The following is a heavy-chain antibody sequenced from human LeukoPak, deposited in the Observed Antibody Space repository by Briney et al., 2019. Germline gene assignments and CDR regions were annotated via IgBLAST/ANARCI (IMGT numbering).Heavy chain of an antibody. Sequence: SETLSLTCVVSGYSIRSGYYWGWIRQPPGKGLGYIGSVYQSGNTYHNPSLKSRVTLSVDTSKNQFSLKLSSVTAADTAVYFCARLGFGDVDYWGQGILVIVSS. CDR2: VYQSGNT. CDR1: GYSIRSGYY. CDR3: ARLGFGDVDY. D-gene: IGHD3-10*01. J-gene: IGHJ4*02. V-gene: IGHV4-38-2*01.